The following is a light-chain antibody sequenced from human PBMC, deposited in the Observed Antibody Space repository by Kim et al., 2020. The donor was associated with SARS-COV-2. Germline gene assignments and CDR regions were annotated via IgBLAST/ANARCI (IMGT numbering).Light chain of an antibody. CDR3: QVWDSSSDHRV. CDR1: NIGSKS. CDR2: YDS. V-gene: IGLV3-21*04. J-gene: IGLJ3*02. Sequence: APGKTARINCGGNNIGSKSVHGYQWKPGQAPVLVIYYDSDRPSGIPERFSGSNSGNTATLTISRVEAGDEADYYCQVWDSSSDHRVFGGGTKLTVL.